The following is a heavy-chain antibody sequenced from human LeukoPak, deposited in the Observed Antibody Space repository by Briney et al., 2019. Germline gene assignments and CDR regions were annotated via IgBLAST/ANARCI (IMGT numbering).Heavy chain of an antibody. Sequence: ASVKVSCKASGYTFIGCYIHWVRQAPGQGLEWMGWINPDSGGTKYAQKFQGRVTMTRDTSISTAYMELSRLKSDDTAEYFCARVMDTGGSSNFFDPWGQGTLVTVSS. J-gene: IGHJ5*02. D-gene: IGHD2-8*02. CDR3: ARVMDTGGSSNFFDP. CDR1: GYTFIGCY. V-gene: IGHV1-2*02. CDR2: INPDSGGT.